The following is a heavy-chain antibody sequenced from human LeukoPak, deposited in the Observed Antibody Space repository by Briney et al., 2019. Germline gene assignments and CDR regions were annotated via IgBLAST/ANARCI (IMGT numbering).Heavy chain of an antibody. J-gene: IGHJ3*02. D-gene: IGHD3-3*01. Sequence: GGSLRPSCAASGFTFSDYGIHWVRQAPGKGLEWVTVVSYDGSNEYYADSVKGRFTISRDNSKDTSYLQMNSLRTEDTAVYYCAKGNYDLRAFEIWGQGTMVTVSS. V-gene: IGHV3-30*18. CDR2: VSYDGSNE. CDR1: GFTFSDYG. CDR3: AKGNYDLRAFEI.